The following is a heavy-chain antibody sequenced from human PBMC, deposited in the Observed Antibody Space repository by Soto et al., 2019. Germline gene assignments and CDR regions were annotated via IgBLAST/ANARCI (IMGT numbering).Heavy chain of an antibody. CDR2: INSFSGDT. V-gene: IGHV1-18*01. Sequence: QVQLVQSGAEVKKPGASVKVSCKASGYTFTPYGITWVRQAPGQGLEWMGWINSFSGDTNYPQKLQGRLTMTTDTSTNTVYMELRNLRSDDTAVYYCARDLHSGGKYWYFDIWGRGTLVTVSS. CDR3: ARDLHSGGKYWYFDI. J-gene: IGHJ2*01. D-gene: IGHD2-15*01. CDR1: GYTFTPYG.